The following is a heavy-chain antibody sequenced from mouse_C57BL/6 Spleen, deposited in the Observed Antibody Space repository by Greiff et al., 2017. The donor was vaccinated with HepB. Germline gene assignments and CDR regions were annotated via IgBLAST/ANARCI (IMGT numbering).Heavy chain of an antibody. V-gene: IGHV1-82*01. CDR1: GYAFSSSW. J-gene: IGHJ2*01. CDR3: ARSPIGLYYFDY. D-gene: IGHD2-2*01. CDR2: IYPGDGDT. Sequence: QVQLKQSGPELVKPGASVKISCKASGYAFSSSWMNWVKQRPGKGLEWIGRIYPGDGDTNYNGKFKGKATLTADKSSSTAYMQLSSLTSEDSAVYFCARSPIGLYYFDYWGQGTTLTVSS.